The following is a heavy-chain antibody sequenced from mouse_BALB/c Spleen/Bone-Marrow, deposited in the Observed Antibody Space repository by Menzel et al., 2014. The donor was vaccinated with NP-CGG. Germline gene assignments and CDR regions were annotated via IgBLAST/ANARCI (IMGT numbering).Heavy chain of an antibody. V-gene: IGHV3-6*02. CDR1: GYSITSGYY. J-gene: IGHJ4*01. CDR2: ISYDGSN. Sequence: VHLQQPGPGLVKPSQSLSLTCSVTGYSITSGYYWNWIRQFPGNKLEWMGYISYDGSNNYNPSLKNRISITRDTSKNQFFLKLNSVTTEDTATYYCARGYDYDYAMDYWGQGTSVTVSS. CDR3: ARGYDYDYAMDY. D-gene: IGHD2-4*01.